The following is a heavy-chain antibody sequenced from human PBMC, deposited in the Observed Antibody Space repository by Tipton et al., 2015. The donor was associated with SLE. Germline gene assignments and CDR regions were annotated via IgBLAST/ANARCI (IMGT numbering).Heavy chain of an antibody. V-gene: IGHV3-9*01. Sequence: SLRLSCAASGFTFAGHAMHWVRQAPGKGLEWIAGLTWNSARMGYVDSVKGRFTISRDNAKNSLYLQMNSLRSEDTALYYCARGGFYPGSGNQYYFDYWGQGTLVTVSS. CDR1: GFTFAGHA. J-gene: IGHJ4*02. CDR2: LTWNSARM. D-gene: IGHD3-10*01. CDR3: ARGGFYPGSGNQYYFDY.